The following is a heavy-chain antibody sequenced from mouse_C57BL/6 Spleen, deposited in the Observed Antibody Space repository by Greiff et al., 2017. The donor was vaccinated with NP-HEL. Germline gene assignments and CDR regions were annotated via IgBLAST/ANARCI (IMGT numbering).Heavy chain of an antibody. J-gene: IGHJ2*01. CDR2: IYPGDGDT. CDR3: ARGHYYGSSLPFDY. V-gene: IGHV1-82*01. Sequence: VQLQQSGPELVKPGASVKISCKASGYAFSSSWMNWVKQRPGKGLEWIGRIYPGDGDTNYNGKFKGKATLTADKSSSTAYMQLSSLTSEDSAVYFCARGHYYGSSLPFDYWGQGTTLTVSS. D-gene: IGHD1-1*01. CDR1: GYAFSSSW.